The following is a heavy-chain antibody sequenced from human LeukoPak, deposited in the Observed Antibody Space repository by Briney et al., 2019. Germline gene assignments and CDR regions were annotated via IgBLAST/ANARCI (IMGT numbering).Heavy chain of an antibody. CDR2: IYYSDST. CDR1: GGSISNYF. D-gene: IGHD2-15*01. CDR3: ARFPGSAEYRHYYYMDV. J-gene: IGHJ6*03. Sequence: PSETLSLTCTVSGGSISNYFWGWIRQPPGKGLEFIGYIYYSDSTNYNPSLKSRVTVSVDTPKNQFSLKLSTVTAADTAVYYCARFPGSAEYRHYYYMDVWGKGTTVTVSS. V-gene: IGHV4-59*01.